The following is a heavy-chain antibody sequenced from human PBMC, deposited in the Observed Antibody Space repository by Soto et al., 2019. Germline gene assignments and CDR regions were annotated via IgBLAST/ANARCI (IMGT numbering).Heavy chain of an antibody. CDR2: IIPIFATA. CDR1: GGTFSSYA. J-gene: IGHJ2*01. Sequence: QVQLVQSGAEVKKPGSSVKVSCKASGGTFSSYAISWVRQAPGQGLEWMGGIIPIFATANYAQKFQGRVTITAEESTSTAYMELSSLRSEDTAVYYCATSIAARPVLWYCDLWGRGTLVTVSS. V-gene: IGHV1-69*12. D-gene: IGHD6-6*01. CDR3: ATSIAARPVLWYCDL.